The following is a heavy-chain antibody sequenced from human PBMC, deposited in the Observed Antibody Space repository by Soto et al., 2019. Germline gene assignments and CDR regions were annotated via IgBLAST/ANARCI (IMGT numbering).Heavy chain of an antibody. Sequence: QVQLVESAGGVVQPGRSLRLSCAASGFTFSSYAMHWVRQAPGKGLEWVAVISYDGSNKYYADSVKGRFTISRDNSKNTLSLQMNSLRAEDTAVYYCARDVEGDFWSVYYDYWGQGTLVTVSS. CDR1: GFTFSSYA. CDR3: ARDVEGDFWSVYYDY. CDR2: ISYDGSNK. D-gene: IGHD3-3*01. V-gene: IGHV3-30-3*01. J-gene: IGHJ4*02.